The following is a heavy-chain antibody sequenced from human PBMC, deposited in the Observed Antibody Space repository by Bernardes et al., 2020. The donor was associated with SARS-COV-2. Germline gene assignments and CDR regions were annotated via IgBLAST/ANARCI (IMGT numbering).Heavy chain of an antibody. CDR2: ISAYNGST. J-gene: IGHJ4*02. D-gene: IGHD2-15*01. CDR3: ARALISDCSGGSCYPDYGDYFDY. Sequence: ASVKVSCKTSGYTFTAYVIIWLRQAPGQGLKSMGWISAYNGSTTIAQKFQGRVTMTTDTSTSTAYMELRSLRSDDTAVYYCARALISDCSGGSCYPDYGDYFDYWGQGTLLTVSS. CDR1: GYTFTAYV. V-gene: IGHV1-18*01.